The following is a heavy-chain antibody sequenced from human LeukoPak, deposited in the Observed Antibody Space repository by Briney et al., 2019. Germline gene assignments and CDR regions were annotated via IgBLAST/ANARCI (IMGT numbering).Heavy chain of an antibody. Sequence: GGSLRLSCAASGFTFSSYSMNWVRQAPGKGLEWVSSISSSSSYIYYADSVKGRFTISRDNAKNSLYLQMNSLRAEDTAVYYCARVTITMVRGVDVWGKGTTVTVSS. D-gene: IGHD3-10*01. CDR1: GFTFSSYS. V-gene: IGHV3-21*01. CDR2: ISSSSSYI. J-gene: IGHJ6*04. CDR3: ARVTITMVRGVDV.